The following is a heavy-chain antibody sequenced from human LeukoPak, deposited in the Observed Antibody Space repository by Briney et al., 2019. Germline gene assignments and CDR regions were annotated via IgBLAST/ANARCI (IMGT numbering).Heavy chain of an antibody. CDR3: ARHYPGGDYFIDY. CDR2: IYPDDSDT. Sequence: GESLKISCKGSGSSFTSYWIGLVRQMAGKGLEWVGIIYPDDSDTRYSPSFQDQVTISADKSISTASLQWSSLKASDAAIYYCARHYPGGDYFIDYWGQGTLVTVSS. D-gene: IGHD4-17*01. J-gene: IGHJ4*02. CDR1: GSSFTSYW. V-gene: IGHV5-51*01.